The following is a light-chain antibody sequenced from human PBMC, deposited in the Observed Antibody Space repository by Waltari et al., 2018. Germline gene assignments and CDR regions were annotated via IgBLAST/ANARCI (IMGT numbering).Light chain of an antibody. CDR3: QSYDTSLSVV. J-gene: IGLJ3*02. V-gene: IGLV1-40*01. CDR2: GGT. CDR1: GSNIGAGYD. Sequence: QSVLTQPPSVSGAPGQRVTISCTGSGSNIGAGYDVHWYQQLPRAAPKPLIYGGTSRPLGVPARFFGSTSGTSASLAITGLQAEDEADYYCQSYDTSLSVVFGGGTKLTVL.